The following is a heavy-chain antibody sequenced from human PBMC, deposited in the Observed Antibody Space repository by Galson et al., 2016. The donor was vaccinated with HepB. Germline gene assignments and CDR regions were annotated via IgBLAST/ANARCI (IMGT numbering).Heavy chain of an antibody. CDR2: ISYDGSNK. CDR3: AREYLKIAMAGTPWFDP. V-gene: IGHV3-30-3*01. J-gene: IGHJ5*02. D-gene: IGHD6-19*01. CDR1: GFTFSMYP. Sequence: SLRLSCAASGFTFSMYPMHWVRQAPGEGLEWVAVISYDGSNKYYADSVKGRFTISRDNSKNTLYLQMNSLRLEDTAVYYCAREYLKIAMAGTPWFDPWGQGTLVTVSS.